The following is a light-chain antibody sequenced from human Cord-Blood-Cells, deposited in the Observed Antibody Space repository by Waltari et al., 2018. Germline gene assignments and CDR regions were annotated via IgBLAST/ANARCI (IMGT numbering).Light chain of an antibody. CDR1: SSDVGGYNA. J-gene: IGLJ1*01. CDR2: DVS. Sequence: QSALTQPASVSGSPGQTITISCTGPSSDVGGYNAVSWYQQHPGKAPKLMIYDVSNRPSGVSNRFSGSKSGNTASLTISGLQAEDEADYYCSSYTSSSTLVFGTGTKVTVL. V-gene: IGLV2-14*01. CDR3: SSYTSSSTLV.